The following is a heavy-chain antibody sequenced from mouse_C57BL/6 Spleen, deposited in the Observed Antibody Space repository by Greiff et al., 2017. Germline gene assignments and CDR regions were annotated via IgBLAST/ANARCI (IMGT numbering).Heavy chain of an antibody. Sequence: EVQLQESGPGLVKPSQSLSLTCSVTGYSITSGYYWNWIRQFPGNKLEWMGYISYDGSNNYNPSLKNRISITRDTSKNQFFLKLNSVTTEDTATYYCARDLPGDAMDYWGQGTSVTVSS. D-gene: IGHD4-1*01. CDR1: GYSITSGYY. V-gene: IGHV3-6*01. CDR2: ISYDGSN. J-gene: IGHJ4*01. CDR3: ARDLPGDAMDY.